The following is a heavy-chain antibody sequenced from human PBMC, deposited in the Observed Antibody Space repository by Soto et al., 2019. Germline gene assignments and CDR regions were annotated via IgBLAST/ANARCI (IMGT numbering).Heavy chain of an antibody. CDR1: GFTLNTHA. CDR2: INSRGGST. Sequence: GGGPRLSLAAPGFTLNTHAISWGRQAPGKGLEWVSAINSRGGSTYYADSVKGRFTISRDSSKNTLYLQMNSLRAEDTAVYYCAKDRSSTSCYAFDYWGQGTLVTVSS. D-gene: IGHD2-2*01. V-gene: IGHV3-23*01. CDR3: AKDRSSTSCYAFDY. J-gene: IGHJ4*02.